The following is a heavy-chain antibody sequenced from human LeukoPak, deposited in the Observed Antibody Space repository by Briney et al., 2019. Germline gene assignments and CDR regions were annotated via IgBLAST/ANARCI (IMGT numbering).Heavy chain of an antibody. CDR1: YGSISDISYY. CDR2: IYYSGRT. Sequence: SETLSLTCTVSYGSISDISYYWGWIRQPPGKGLEWIGSIYYSGRTYYNSSLKSRVTISVDTSKNQFSLKLSSVTAADTAVYYCARDGHNSDHFDCWGQGTLVTVSS. D-gene: IGHD5-24*01. V-gene: IGHV4-39*07. CDR3: ARDGHNSDHFDC. J-gene: IGHJ4*02.